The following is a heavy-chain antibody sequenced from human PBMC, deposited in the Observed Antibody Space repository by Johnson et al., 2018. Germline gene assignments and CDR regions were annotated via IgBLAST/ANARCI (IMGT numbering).Heavy chain of an antibody. Sequence: QVQLVQSGAEVKKPGSSVKVSCKASGGTFSSYAISWVRQAPGQGLEWMGGIIPIFGTANYAQKFQGRVTITADESTSTAYMELSSLRSEDTAVYYCAREGIAARPDYYYYNMDVWGKGTTVTVSS. V-gene: IGHV1-69*12. CDR1: GGTFSSYA. D-gene: IGHD6-6*01. CDR2: IIPIFGTA. J-gene: IGHJ6*03. CDR3: AREGIAARPDYYYYNMDV.